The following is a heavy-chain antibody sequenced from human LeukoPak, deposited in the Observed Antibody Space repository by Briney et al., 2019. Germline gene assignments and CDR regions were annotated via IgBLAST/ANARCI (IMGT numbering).Heavy chain of an antibody. CDR1: GFTFDDYA. CDR2: ISWNSGSI. Sequence: GGSLRLSCAASGFTFDDYAMHWVRQAPGKGLEWVSGISWNSGSIGYADSVKGRFTISRDNAENSLYLQMNSLRAEDTALYYCAKEDYAIAFDIWGQGTMVTVSS. D-gene: IGHD4-17*01. CDR3: AKEDYAIAFDI. V-gene: IGHV3-9*01. J-gene: IGHJ3*02.